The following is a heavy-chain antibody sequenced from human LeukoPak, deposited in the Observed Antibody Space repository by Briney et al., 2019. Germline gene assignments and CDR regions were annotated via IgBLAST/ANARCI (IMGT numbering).Heavy chain of an antibody. CDR2: IKQDGSEK. CDR3: TLGYSGYGDWFDP. V-gene: IGHV3-7*01. J-gene: IGHJ5*02. Sequence: GGSLRLSCAASGFTFSSYWMSWVRQAPGKGLEWVANIKQDGSEKYYMDSVKGRFTISRDNAKNSLYLQMNSLRAEDTAVYYCTLGYSGYGDWFDPWGQGTLVTVSS. D-gene: IGHD5-12*01. CDR1: GFTFSSYW.